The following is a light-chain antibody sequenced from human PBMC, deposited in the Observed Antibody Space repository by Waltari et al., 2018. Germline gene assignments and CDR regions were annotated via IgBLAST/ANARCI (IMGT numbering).Light chain of an antibody. CDR2: DAS. J-gene: IGKJ5*01. Sequence: AIQLTQSPSSLSASVGDRVTITCRASQDISSTLAWYQQKPGRPPKLLIYDASTLENGVPSRFSGSGSGTDFTLTISSLQPEDFATYYCQQFNNYPITFGQVTRLEIK. V-gene: IGKV1D-13*01. CDR3: QQFNNYPIT. CDR1: QDISST.